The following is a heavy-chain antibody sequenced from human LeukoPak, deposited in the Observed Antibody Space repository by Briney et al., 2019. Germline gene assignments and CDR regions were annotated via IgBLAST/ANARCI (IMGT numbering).Heavy chain of an antibody. CDR3: AKVSGSQRNWSWFDP. CDR1: GFTFSSYG. V-gene: IGHV3-33*06. J-gene: IGHJ5*02. D-gene: IGHD1-26*01. Sequence: GGSPRLSCAASGFTFSSYGMHWVRQAPGKGLEWVAVIWYDGSNKYYADSVKGRFTISRDNSKNTLYLQMNSLRAEDTAVYYCAKVSGSQRNWSWFDPWGQGTLVTVSS. CDR2: IWYDGSNK.